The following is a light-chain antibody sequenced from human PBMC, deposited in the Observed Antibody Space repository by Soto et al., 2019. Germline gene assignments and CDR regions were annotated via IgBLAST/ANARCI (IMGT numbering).Light chain of an antibody. Sequence: IVLTQSPGTLSLSPGERATLSCRASQSVSSSYLAWYQQKPGQAPRLLIYGASNRATGIPDRFSGSGSGTDFTLTISRVEPEDFAVYYCQQYGSSPWTFGQGTKVEIK. CDR3: QQYGSSPWT. CDR1: QSVSSSY. J-gene: IGKJ1*01. CDR2: GAS. V-gene: IGKV3-20*01.